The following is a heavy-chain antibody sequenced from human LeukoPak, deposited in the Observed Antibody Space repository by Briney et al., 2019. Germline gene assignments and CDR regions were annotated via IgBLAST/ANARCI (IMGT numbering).Heavy chain of an antibody. CDR1: GFTFSSYW. Sequence: GGSLRLSCAASGFTFSSYWMNWVRQAPGKGLEWVANIKQDGSETGYVDSVKGRFIISRDNAKNSLYLQMNSLRVEDTAVYYCAGGTGWLIDHWGQGTLATVSS. CDR2: IKQDGSET. J-gene: IGHJ4*02. D-gene: IGHD6-19*01. CDR3: AGGTGWLIDH. V-gene: IGHV3-7*04.